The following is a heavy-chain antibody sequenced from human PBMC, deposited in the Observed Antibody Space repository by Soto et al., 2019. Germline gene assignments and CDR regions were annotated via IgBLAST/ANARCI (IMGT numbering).Heavy chain of an antibody. CDR3: ARDKVGATNWFDP. CDR1: GFTLSSYS. CDR2: ISSSSSYI. J-gene: IGHJ5*02. Sequence: GGSLRLSCAASGFTLSSYSMNWVRQAPGKGLEWVSSISSSSSYIYYADSVKGRFTISRDNAKNSLYLQMNSLRAEDTAVYYCARDKVGATNWFDPWGQGTLVTVSS. D-gene: IGHD1-26*01. V-gene: IGHV3-21*01.